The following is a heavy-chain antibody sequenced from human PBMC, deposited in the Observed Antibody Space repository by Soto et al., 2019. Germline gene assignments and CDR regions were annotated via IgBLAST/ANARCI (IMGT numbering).Heavy chain of an antibody. CDR3: ARGFYSSSWYFKGDYYYYGMDV. CDR2: INHSGST. J-gene: IGHJ6*02. D-gene: IGHD6-13*01. V-gene: IGHV4-34*01. CDR1: GGSFSGYY. Sequence: SETLSLTCAVYGGSFSGYYWSWIRQPPGKGLEWIGEINHSGSTNYNPSLKSRVTISGDTSKNQFSLKLSSVTAADTAVYYCARGFYSSSWYFKGDYYYYGMDVWGQGTTVTVSS.